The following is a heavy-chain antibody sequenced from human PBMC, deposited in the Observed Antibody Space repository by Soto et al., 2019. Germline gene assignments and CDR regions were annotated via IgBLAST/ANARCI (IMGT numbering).Heavy chain of an antibody. CDR1: GFTFSSYG. CDR3: ARDLGGTHFDY. D-gene: IGHD1-1*01. J-gene: IGHJ4*02. CDR2: IWYDGSNK. Sequence: QVQLVESGGGVVQPGRSLRLSCAASGFTFSSYGMHWVRQAPGQGLEWVAVIWYDGSNKYYADSVKGRFTISRDNSKNTLYLQMNSLRAEDTAVYYCARDLGGTHFDYWGQGTLVTVSS. V-gene: IGHV3-33*01.